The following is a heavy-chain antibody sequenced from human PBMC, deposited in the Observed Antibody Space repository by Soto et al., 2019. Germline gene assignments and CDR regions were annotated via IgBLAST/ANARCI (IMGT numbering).Heavy chain of an antibody. V-gene: IGHV4-4*07. CDR3: ARSSGDDFFYYGVDV. CDR2: VYARGAT. CDR1: GASITSHY. D-gene: IGHD4-17*01. Sequence: PSETLSLTCSVSGASITSHYWNWIRQSAGEGLQWIGRVYARGATNYNPSLKSRVTISGDTSKNQFSLKLTSVTAADTAVYYCARSSGDDFFYYGVDVWGHGTTVTVSS. J-gene: IGHJ6*02.